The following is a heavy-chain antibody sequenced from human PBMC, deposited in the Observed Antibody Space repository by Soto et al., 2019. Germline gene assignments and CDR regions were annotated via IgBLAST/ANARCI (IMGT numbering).Heavy chain of an antibody. CDR1: GGSISSSSYY. Sequence: PSETLSLTCTVSGGSISSSSYYWGWIRQPPGKGLEWIGSIYYSGSTYYNPSLKSRVTISVDTSKNQFSLKLSSVTAADTAVYYCARQPADSYFYYWGQGTLVTVSS. J-gene: IGHJ4*02. CDR2: IYYSGST. V-gene: IGHV4-39*01. CDR3: ARQPADSYFYY.